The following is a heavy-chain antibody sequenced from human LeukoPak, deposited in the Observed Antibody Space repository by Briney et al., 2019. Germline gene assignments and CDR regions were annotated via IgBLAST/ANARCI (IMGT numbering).Heavy chain of an antibody. CDR1: GFTFSSYA. V-gene: IGHV3-23*01. CDR3: AKIMALYCSGGTCNEIDY. J-gene: IGHJ4*02. Sequence: PGGSLRLSCAASGFTFSSYAMNWVRQAPGKGLEWVSSISGSGGSTYYADSVKGRFTISRDNSKNTLYLQMNSLRAEDTAVYYCAKIMALYCSGGTCNEIDYCGQGTLVTASS. D-gene: IGHD2-15*01. CDR2: ISGSGGST.